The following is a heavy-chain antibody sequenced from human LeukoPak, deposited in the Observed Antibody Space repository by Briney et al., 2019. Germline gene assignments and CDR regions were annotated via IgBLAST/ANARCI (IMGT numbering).Heavy chain of an antibody. D-gene: IGHD6-19*01. J-gene: IGHJ4*02. Sequence: GGSLRLSCAASGFTFSTCSMNWVRQAPGKGLEWVSSISRGSSYIYYADSLKGRFTISRDNAKNSLYLQMNSLRAEDTAVCYCARGDIALAGRLDYWGQGTLVTVSS. V-gene: IGHV3-21*01. CDR1: GFTFSTCS. CDR2: ISRGSSYI. CDR3: ARGDIALAGRLDY.